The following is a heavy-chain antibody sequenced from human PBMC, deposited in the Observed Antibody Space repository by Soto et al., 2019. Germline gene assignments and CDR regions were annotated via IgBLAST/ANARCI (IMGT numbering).Heavy chain of an antibody. D-gene: IGHD2-21*01. V-gene: IGHV4-34*01. J-gene: IGHJ5*02. Sequence: KPSETLSLTCAVYGGSFSGYYWSWIRQPPGKGLEWIGEINHSGSTNYNPSLKSRVTISLDTSKSQFSLKLSSVTAADTAVYYCERQGAYYQSHDPWGPGTLVTVSS. CDR1: GGSFSGYY. CDR2: INHSGST. CDR3: ERQGAYYQSHDP.